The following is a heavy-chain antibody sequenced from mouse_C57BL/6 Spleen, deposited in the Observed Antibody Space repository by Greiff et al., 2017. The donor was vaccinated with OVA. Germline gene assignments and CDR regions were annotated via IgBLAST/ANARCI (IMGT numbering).Heavy chain of an antibody. Sequence: VQLQQPGAELVKPGASVKMSCKASGYTFTSYWITWVKQRPGQGLEWIGDIYPGSGSTNYNEKFKSKATLTLDTSSSTAYMQLSSLTSEDSAVYYCAREGSKPFFDYWGQGTTLTVSS. J-gene: IGHJ2*01. CDR3: AREGSKPFFDY. V-gene: IGHV1-55*01. CDR2: IYPGSGST. CDR1: GYTFTSYW. D-gene: IGHD6-1*01.